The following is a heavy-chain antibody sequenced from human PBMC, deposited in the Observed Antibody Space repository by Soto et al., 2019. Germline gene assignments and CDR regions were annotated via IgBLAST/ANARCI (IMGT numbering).Heavy chain of an antibody. Sequence: ASVKVSCKASGYTFTGYYMHWVRQAPGQGLEWMGWINPNSGGTNYAQKFQGWVTMTRDTSISTAYMELSRLRSDDTAVYYCARARYSSSWYYYYGMDVWGKGPTVTVSS. CDR1: GYTFTGYY. D-gene: IGHD6-13*01. CDR2: INPNSGGT. CDR3: ARARYSSSWYYYYGMDV. J-gene: IGHJ6*04. V-gene: IGHV1-2*04.